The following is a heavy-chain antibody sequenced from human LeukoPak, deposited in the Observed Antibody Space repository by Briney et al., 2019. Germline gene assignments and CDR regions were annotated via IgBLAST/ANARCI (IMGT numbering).Heavy chain of an antibody. Sequence: SQTLSLTCAVSGGSISSGGYSWSWLRQPPGQGLEWIGYIYHSGSTYYNPSLKSRVTISVDRSKNQFSLKLSSVTAADTAVYYCARGPTGFLEWLLRFDPWGQGTLVTVSS. D-gene: IGHD3-3*01. CDR2: IYHSGST. V-gene: IGHV4-30-2*01. CDR1: GGSISSGGYS. J-gene: IGHJ5*02. CDR3: ARGPTGFLEWLLRFDP.